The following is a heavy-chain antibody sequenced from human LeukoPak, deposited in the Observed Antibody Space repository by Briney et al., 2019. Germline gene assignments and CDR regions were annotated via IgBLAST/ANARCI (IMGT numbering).Heavy chain of an antibody. V-gene: IGHV3-66*04. CDR1: GFTVSSNY. CDR3: AKQRSEVVVAATNY. Sequence: SGGSLRLSCAASGFTVSSNYMSWVRQAPGKGLEWVSVIYSGGSTYYADSVKGRFTISRDNSQNTLYLQMNSLRAEDTAVYYCAKQRSEVVVAATNYWGQGTLVTVSS. D-gene: IGHD2-15*01. J-gene: IGHJ4*02. CDR2: IYSGGST.